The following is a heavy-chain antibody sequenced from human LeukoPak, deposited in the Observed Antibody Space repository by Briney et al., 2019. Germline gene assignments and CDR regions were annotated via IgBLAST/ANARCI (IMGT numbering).Heavy chain of an antibody. J-gene: IGHJ4*02. D-gene: IGHD6-19*01. V-gene: IGHV1-18*04. Sequence: ASVKVSCKASGYTFTSYYMHWVRQAPGQGLEWMGWISPYNGDTRYVQKLQGRVTMTTDTSTTTAYMELRSLRFDDTAVYYCARAGSGSGWYFDYWGQGTLVTVSS. CDR3: ARAGSGSGWYFDY. CDR1: GYTFTSYY. CDR2: ISPYNGDT.